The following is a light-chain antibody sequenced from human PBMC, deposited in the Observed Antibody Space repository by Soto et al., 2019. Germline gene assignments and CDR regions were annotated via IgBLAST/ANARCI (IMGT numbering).Light chain of an antibody. CDR3: QLSAISPPKYT. CDR1: QTISSSD. Sequence: EIVLTQSPGTLSLSQGERATLACRASQTISSSDWAWYQQKPGQAPRLLIFGASSRAPDIPDRFSGSGSGTDFTLTISRLEPEDFAVYYCQLSAISPPKYTFGQGTKLEI. J-gene: IGKJ2*01. CDR2: GAS. V-gene: IGKV3-20*01.